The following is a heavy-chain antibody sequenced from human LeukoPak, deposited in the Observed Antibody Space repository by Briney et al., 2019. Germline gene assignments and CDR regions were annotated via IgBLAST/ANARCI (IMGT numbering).Heavy chain of an antibody. Sequence: SQTLSLTCTVSGGSISSGDYYWSWIRQPLGKGLEWIGYIYYSGSTYYNPSLKSRVTISVDTSKNQFSLKLSSVTAADTAVYYCARGRGQWLVHRFDPWGQGTLVTVSS. CDR3: ARGRGQWLVHRFDP. J-gene: IGHJ5*02. D-gene: IGHD6-19*01. CDR1: GGSISSGDYY. CDR2: IYYSGST. V-gene: IGHV4-30-4*08.